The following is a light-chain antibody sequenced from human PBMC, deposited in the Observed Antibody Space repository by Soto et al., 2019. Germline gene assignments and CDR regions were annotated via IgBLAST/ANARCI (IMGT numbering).Light chain of an antibody. J-gene: IGKJ4*01. V-gene: IGKV1-6*01. CDR3: LQDYSFPLT. CDR1: QGSSND. Sequence: AIPLTLSPSSLSASVGNRITITSRASQGSSNDVGWYQQKPGKAPKLLIYAVSSLQSGVPSRFSGSGSGTDFILTISSLQPEDFATYYCLQDYSFPLTFGGGTKVDI. CDR2: AVS.